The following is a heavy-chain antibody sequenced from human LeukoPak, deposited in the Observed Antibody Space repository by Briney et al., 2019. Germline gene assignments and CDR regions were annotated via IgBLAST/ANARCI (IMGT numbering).Heavy chain of an antibody. CDR1: GYSFTSYW. J-gene: IGHJ3*02. CDR3: ARRYSNDAFDI. D-gene: IGHD2-15*01. CDR2: IYPGVSDT. Sequence: GEPLKISCKGSGYSFTSYWIGWVRQLPGKGLEWMGIIYPGVSDTRYCPSFQGQVTISADKSISTAYLQWSSLKASDTAMYYCARRYSNDAFDIWGQGTLVTVSS. V-gene: IGHV5-51*01.